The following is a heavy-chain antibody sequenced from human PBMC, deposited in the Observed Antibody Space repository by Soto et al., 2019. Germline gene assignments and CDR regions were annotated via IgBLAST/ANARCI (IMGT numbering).Heavy chain of an antibody. CDR1: GFTFSDYY. CDR2: ISSSSSYT. CDR3: ARHYGSSGYEDPDAFDI. J-gene: IGHJ3*02. V-gene: IGHV3-11*06. Sequence: PGGSLRLSCAASGFTFSDYYMSWIRQAPGKGLEWVSYISSSSSYTNYADSVKGRFTISRDNAKNSLYLQMNSLRAEDTAVYYCARHYGSSGYEDPDAFDIWGQGTMVTVSS. D-gene: IGHD3-22*01.